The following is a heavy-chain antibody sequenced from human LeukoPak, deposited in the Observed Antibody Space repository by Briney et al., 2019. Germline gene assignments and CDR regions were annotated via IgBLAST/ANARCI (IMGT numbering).Heavy chain of an antibody. Sequence: PGGSLRLSCAASGFTFSGYAMSWVRQAPGKGLEWVSATSGSGGSTYYADSVKGRFTISRNNSKNTLYLQMNSLRAEDTAVFYCAKDTYSAKISLWGDWGQGTLVTVSS. CDR1: GFTFSGYA. CDR2: TSGSGGST. CDR3: AKDTYSAKISLWGD. D-gene: IGHD3-16*01. V-gene: IGHV3-23*01. J-gene: IGHJ4*02.